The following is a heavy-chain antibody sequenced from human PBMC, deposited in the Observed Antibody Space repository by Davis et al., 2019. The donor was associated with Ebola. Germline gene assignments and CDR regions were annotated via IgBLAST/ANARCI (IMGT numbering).Heavy chain of an antibody. V-gene: IGHV3-30*18. CDR1: GFTFSSYG. J-gene: IGHJ4*02. D-gene: IGHD6-13*01. Sequence: GEFLKISCAASGFTFSSYGMHWVRQAPGKGLEWVAVISYDGSNKYYADSVKGRFTISRDNSKNTLYLQMNSLRAEDTAVYYCAKTKRQFGYSSSWCYFDYWGQGTLVTVSS. CDR3: AKTKRQFGYSSSWCYFDY. CDR2: ISYDGSNK.